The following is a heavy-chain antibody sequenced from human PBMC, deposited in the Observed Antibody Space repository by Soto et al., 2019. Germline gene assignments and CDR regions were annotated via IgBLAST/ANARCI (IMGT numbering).Heavy chain of an antibody. Sequence: EVQLLESGGGLVQPGGSLRLSCATSGITFDYYAMNWVRQAPGKGLEWVAGIAKSGGSAHYAGSVKGRFTISRDNSKNTMFLEMNSLRAEDTALYHCVKAANYYDTSGFYYYPDYWGQGTLVTVSS. D-gene: IGHD3-22*01. V-gene: IGHV3-23*01. CDR3: VKAANYYDTSGFYYYPDY. CDR1: GITFDYYA. CDR2: IAKSGGSA. J-gene: IGHJ4*02.